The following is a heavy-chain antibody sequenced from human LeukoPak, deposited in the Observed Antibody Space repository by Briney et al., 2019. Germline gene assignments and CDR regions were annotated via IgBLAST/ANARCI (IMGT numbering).Heavy chain of an antibody. CDR3: AKEAREGGLGFDY. Sequence: GGSLRLSCAASGFTFSSYGMHWVRQAPGKGLEWVAVISYDGSNKYYADSVEGRFTISRDNSKNTLYLQMNSLRAEDTAVYYCAKEAREGGLGFDYWGQGTLVTVSS. CDR1: GFTFSSYG. J-gene: IGHJ4*02. D-gene: IGHD3-16*01. V-gene: IGHV3-30*18. CDR2: ISYDGSNK.